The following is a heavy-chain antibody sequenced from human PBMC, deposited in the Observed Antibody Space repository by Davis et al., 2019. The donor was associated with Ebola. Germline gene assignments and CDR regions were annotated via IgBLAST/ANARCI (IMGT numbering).Heavy chain of an antibody. Sequence: ASVKVSCKASGYTFTGYYMHWVRQAPGQGLEWMGWINPNSGGTNYAQKFQGWVTMTTDTSTSTAYMELRSLRSDDTAVYYCARDKWVAAAGTVDYWGQGTLVTVSS. CDR3: ARDKWVAAAGTVDY. V-gene: IGHV1-2*04. D-gene: IGHD6-13*01. CDR2: INPNSGGT. CDR1: GYTFTGYY. J-gene: IGHJ4*02.